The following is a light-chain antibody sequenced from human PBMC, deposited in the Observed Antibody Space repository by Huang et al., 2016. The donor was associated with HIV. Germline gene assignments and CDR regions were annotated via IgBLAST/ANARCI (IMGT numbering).Light chain of an antibody. CDR3: QQFGSSPIT. CDR1: QSLSSSY. CDR2: GAS. Sequence: EIVLTQSPGTLFLSPGERATLSCRASQSLSSSYLAWYRQKPGQAPRLLIYGASSRATGIPDRFSGSGSGTDFSLTISRLEPEDFAVYYCQQFGSSPITFGQGTRLEIK. J-gene: IGKJ5*01. V-gene: IGKV3-20*01.